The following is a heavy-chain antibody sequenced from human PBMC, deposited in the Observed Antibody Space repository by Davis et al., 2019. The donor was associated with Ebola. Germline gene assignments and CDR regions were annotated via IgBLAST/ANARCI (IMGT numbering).Heavy chain of an antibody. CDR2: FDPEDGET. CDR3: ARSVRALID. D-gene: IGHD4-17*01. J-gene: IGHJ4*02. Sequence: ASVKVSCKVSGYTLTELSMHWVRQAPGKGLEWMGGFDPEDGETIYAQKFQGRVTMTRDTSISIAYMEVSSLRVEDTAVYYCARSVRALIDWGQGTLVTVSS. CDR1: GYTLTELS. V-gene: IGHV1-24*01.